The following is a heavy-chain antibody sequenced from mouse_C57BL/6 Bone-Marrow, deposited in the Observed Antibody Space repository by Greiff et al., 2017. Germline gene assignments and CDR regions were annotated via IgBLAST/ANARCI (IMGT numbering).Heavy chain of an antibody. D-gene: IGHD1-1*01. J-gene: IGHJ3*01. V-gene: IGHV1-81*01. Sequence: VQLQQSGAELARPGASVKLSCKASGYTFTSYGISWVKRRTGQGLEWIGEIYPRSGNTYYNEKFKGKATLTADKSSSTAYMELRSLTSEDSAVYFCARLRSFAYWGQGTLVTVSA. CDR3: ARLRSFAY. CDR2: IYPRSGNT. CDR1: GYTFTSYG.